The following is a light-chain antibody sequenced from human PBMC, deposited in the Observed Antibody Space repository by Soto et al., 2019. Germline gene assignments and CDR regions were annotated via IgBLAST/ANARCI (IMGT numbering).Light chain of an antibody. CDR2: AAS. CDR3: QQYYNLPT. V-gene: IGKV1-8*01. J-gene: IGKJ2*01. CDR1: QGISSY. Sequence: AIRMTQSPSSFSASTGDRVTITCRASQGISSYLAWYQQKPGKAPKLLIYAASTLQSGVPSRFSGSGSGTDFTLTISCLQSEDFATYYCQQYYNLPTFGQGTKLEIK.